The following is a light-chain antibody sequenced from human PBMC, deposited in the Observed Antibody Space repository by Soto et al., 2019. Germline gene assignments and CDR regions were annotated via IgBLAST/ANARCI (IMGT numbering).Light chain of an antibody. V-gene: IGKV3-20*01. CDR2: AAS. CDR1: QSVSSSY. J-gene: IGKJ1*01. Sequence: EIVLTQSPGTLSLSPGERASLSCGASQSVSSSYLAWYQQKPGQAPRLLIYAASSRATGIPDRFSGSGSGTDFTLTISRLEPEDFAVYYCQQYGSSPTFGQGTKVDI. CDR3: QQYGSSPT.